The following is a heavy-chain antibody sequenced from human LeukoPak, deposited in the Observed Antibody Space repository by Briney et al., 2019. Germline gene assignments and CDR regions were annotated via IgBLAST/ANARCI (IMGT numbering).Heavy chain of an antibody. CDR1: GGSINSAEYY. V-gene: IGHV4-30-4*01. D-gene: IGHD2/OR15-2a*01. CDR2: VYNSGST. CDR3: ARVQEPYRTTLTPAPWFDP. J-gene: IGHJ5*02. Sequence: SETLSLTCTVSGGSINSAEYYWSWLRQPPGKGLEWIGYVYNSGSTYVNPSLQSRLSLSVDMSKNQFSLKLISLTAADTAVYYCARVQEPYRTTLTPAPWFDPWGQGTLVTVSS.